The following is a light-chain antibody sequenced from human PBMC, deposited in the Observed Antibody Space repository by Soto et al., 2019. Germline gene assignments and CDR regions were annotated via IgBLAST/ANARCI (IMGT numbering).Light chain of an antibody. CDR2: GAS. V-gene: IGKV3-15*01. J-gene: IGKJ5*01. Sequence: EIVLTQSPATLSLSPGERATLSCRASQSVSSNLAWYQQKPGQAPRLLIYGASTRATGIPARFSGSGSGTGFTLTISSLQSEDFAVYYCQQYNNWPITFGQGTRLEIK. CDR1: QSVSSN. CDR3: QQYNNWPIT.